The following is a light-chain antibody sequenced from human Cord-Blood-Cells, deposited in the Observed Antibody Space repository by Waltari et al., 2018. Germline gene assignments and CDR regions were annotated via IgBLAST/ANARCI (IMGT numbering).Light chain of an antibody. Sequence: QSALTPPASVSGSPGQSITISCTGTSSDVGGYNYVPRYQQHPGKAPKLPIYDVSKRPSGVSNRFSGSKSGNTASLTISGLQAEDEADYYCSSYTSSSTLVFGGGTKLTVL. CDR2: DVS. J-gene: IGLJ3*02. CDR1: SSDVGGYNY. V-gene: IGLV2-14*01. CDR3: SSYTSSSTLV.